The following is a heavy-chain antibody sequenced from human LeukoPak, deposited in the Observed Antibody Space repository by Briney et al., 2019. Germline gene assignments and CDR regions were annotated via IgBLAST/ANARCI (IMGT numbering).Heavy chain of an antibody. J-gene: IGHJ4*02. Sequence: GGSLRLSCAASGFTFTIYAMTWVRQAPGKGLEWVSAISGSGGSTYYADSVKGRFTISRDNSKNTLYLQMNSLRAEDTAVYYCAKDQDLTMIVVVIPLLSYWGQGTLVTVSS. V-gene: IGHV3-23*01. D-gene: IGHD3-22*01. CDR3: AKDQDLTMIVVVIPLLSY. CDR2: ISGSGGST. CDR1: GFTFTIYA.